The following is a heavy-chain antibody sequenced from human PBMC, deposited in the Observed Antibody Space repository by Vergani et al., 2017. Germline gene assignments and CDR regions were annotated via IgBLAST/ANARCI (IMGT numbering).Heavy chain of an antibody. CDR2: INIGGRT. Sequence: LVESGGGLVQPGGSLRLSCAASSFSVSSHYMTWVRKAPGKGLEWVSTINIGGRTSYADSVKGRLTLPRADSKNTLHLQMNSLRPEDTAVYYCARGMTTETTDLDGFDIWGQGTMVSVSS. V-gene: IGHV3-66*02. CDR3: ARGMTTETTDLDGFDI. J-gene: IGHJ3*02. CDR1: SFSVSSHY. D-gene: IGHD4-17*01.